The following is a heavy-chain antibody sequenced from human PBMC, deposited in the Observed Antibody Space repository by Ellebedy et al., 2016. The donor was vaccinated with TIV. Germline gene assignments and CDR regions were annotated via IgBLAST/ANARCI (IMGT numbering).Heavy chain of an antibody. CDR3: AKVLIAVAGNV. J-gene: IGHJ6*02. Sequence: GESLKISXAASGFTFSSYAMSWVRQAPGKGLEWVSAISGSGGSTYYADSVKGRFTISRDNSKNTLYLQMNSLRAEDTAVYYCAKVLIAVAGNVWGQGTTVTVSS. CDR2: ISGSGGST. CDR1: GFTFSSYA. V-gene: IGHV3-23*01. D-gene: IGHD6-19*01.